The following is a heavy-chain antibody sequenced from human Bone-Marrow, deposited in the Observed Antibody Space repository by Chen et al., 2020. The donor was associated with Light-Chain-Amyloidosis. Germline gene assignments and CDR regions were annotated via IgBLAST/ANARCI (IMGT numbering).Heavy chain of an antibody. CDR3: ARQSGGLTDI. J-gene: IGHJ4*02. D-gene: IGHD3-9*01. CDR1: GGSISSSSYY. Sequence: QVQLQESGPGLVKPWETLSLSCPISGGSISSSSYYWGWVRQPPGEGLEWIGSFLHSGRTYYNPSLKSRVTITVDTSKSQVSLRLSSVTAADTGVYYCARQSGGLTDIWGQGTLVTVSS. CDR2: FLHSGRT. V-gene: IGHV4-39*01.